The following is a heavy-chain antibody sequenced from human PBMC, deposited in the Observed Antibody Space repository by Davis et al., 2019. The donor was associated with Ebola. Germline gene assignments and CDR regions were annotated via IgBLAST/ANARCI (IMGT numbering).Heavy chain of an antibody. CDR3: ARRGYSGLYHGFDV. D-gene: IGHD1-26*01. Sequence: KVSCKGSGYSFTSYWIAWVRQMPGKGLECMGIIYPGDSETRYSPSFQGQVTISADKSTSAAHLQWNSLKASDTAIYYCARRGYSGLYHGFDVWGQGTLVTVSS. J-gene: IGHJ4*02. CDR2: IYPGDSET. V-gene: IGHV5-51*01. CDR1: GYSFTSYW.